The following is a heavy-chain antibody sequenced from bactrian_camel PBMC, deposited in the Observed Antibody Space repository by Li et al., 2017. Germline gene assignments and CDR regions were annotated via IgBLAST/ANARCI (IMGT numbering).Heavy chain of an antibody. V-gene: IGHV3S40*01. D-gene: IGHD5*01. Sequence: VESGGGLVQPGRSLRLSCAASGITFSSYAVSWVRQAPGKGLEWVSSIGSLGAGIYYADSVKGRFTISRDNAKNTLYLQMNNLEPGDAAMYYCTTTRPGTGWGTSLDWGQGTQVTVS. CDR2: IGSLGAGI. CDR3: TTTRPGTGWGTSLD. J-gene: IGHJ4*01. CDR1: GITFSSYA.